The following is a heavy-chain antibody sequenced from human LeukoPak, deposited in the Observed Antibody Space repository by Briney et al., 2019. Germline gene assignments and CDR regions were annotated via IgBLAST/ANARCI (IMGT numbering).Heavy chain of an antibody. CDR3: AREQGIVETQLRWFDP. Sequence: SETLSLTCTVSGGSISSGDYYWSWIRQPPGKGLEWIGYIYYSGSTYYNPSLKSRVTISVDTSKNQFSLKLSSVTAADTAVYCCAREQGIVETQLRWFDPWGQGTLVTVSS. V-gene: IGHV4-30-4*08. CDR1: GGSISSGDYY. CDR2: IYYSGST. D-gene: IGHD2-15*01. J-gene: IGHJ5*02.